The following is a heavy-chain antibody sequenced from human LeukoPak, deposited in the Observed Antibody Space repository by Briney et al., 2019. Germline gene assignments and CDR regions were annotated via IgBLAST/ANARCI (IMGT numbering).Heavy chain of an antibody. D-gene: IGHD6-13*01. V-gene: IGHV4-30-4*01. Sequence: PSQTLFLTCTVSGGSISSGDNYWRWLRQHPGKGLEWIGYIYYTGSTSYHPSLKNQFTISVDTSKNQFSLELTSVTAADTAVYYCARAEYSSSWHDYWGQGTLVTVSS. CDR3: ARAEYSSSWHDY. CDR2: IYYTGST. J-gene: IGHJ4*02. CDR1: GGSISSGDNY.